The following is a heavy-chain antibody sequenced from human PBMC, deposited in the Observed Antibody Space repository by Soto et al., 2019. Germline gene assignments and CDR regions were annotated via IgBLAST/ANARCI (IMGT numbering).Heavy chain of an antibody. CDR2: VTHDGRSQ. J-gene: IGHJ6*02. CDR1: GLTFRSHG. Sequence: QAQLVESGGGVVQTGSSLRLSCVASGLTFRSHGMLWVRQAPGKGPECVAVVTHDGRSQYYADSVKGRFTISKDNSKNMVYLQMNSLRIEDTAVYYCARWKYDAMDVWGLGTTVSVPS. V-gene: IGHV3-30*03. CDR3: ARWKYDAMDV. D-gene: IGHD1-1*01.